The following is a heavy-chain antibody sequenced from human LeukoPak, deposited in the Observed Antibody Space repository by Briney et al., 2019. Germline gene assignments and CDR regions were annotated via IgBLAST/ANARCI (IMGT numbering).Heavy chain of an antibody. Sequence: TSETLSLTCAVYGGSFSGYYWSWIRQPPGKGLEWIGEINHSGSTYYNPSLKSRVTILVDTSKHRFSPKLSSVTAAETAVFYCARRPYCSGASCYSASDIWGQGTMVTVSS. CDR2: INHSGST. V-gene: IGHV4-34*01. D-gene: IGHD2-15*01. CDR1: GGSFSGYY. CDR3: ARRPYCSGASCYSASDI. J-gene: IGHJ3*02.